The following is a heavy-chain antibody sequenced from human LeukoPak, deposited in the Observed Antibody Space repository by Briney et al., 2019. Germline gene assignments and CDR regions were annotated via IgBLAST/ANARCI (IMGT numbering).Heavy chain of an antibody. Sequence: PGGFLRPSCAASGFTFSSFGMHRVRQAPGKGLGGVASIRYDGSNKYYADSVKGRFTISRDNSKNTLYLQMNSLRAEDTAVYYCARGPLLGYCSSTSCYGYYYYYYMDVWGKGTTVTISS. D-gene: IGHD2-2*01. CDR1: GFTFSSFG. J-gene: IGHJ6*03. V-gene: IGHV3-30*02. CDR3: ARGPLLGYCSSTSCYGYYYYYYMDV. CDR2: IRYDGSNK.